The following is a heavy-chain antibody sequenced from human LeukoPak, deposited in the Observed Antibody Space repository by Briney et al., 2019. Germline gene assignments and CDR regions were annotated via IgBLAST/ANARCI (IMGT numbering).Heavy chain of an antibody. D-gene: IGHD1-7*01. CDR3: ARGSLIGNYHYYFDY. CDR1: GGSISGYY. Sequence: PSDTLSLTCTVSGGSISGYYWSWIRQPAGKGLEWIGRLYTSWNTNYNPSLKSRVTISLDTSKNQFSLKLNSVTAADTAIYYCARGSLIGNYHYYFDYWGQGTLVTVSS. V-gene: IGHV4-4*07. J-gene: IGHJ4*02. CDR2: LYTSWNT.